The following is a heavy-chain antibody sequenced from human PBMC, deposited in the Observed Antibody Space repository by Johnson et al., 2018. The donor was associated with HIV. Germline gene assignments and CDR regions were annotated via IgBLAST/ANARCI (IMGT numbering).Heavy chain of an antibody. CDR2: ISHDGRNP. CDR1: GFTFSNSA. Sequence: QVQLVESGGGVVQPGRSLRLSCAASGFTFSNSAMHWVRQAPGKGLEWVAVISHDGRNPKYADSVKGRFTISRDNSKNTLYLQMNSLRAEDTAVYYCARDLVSLEDAFDIWGQGTMVTVSS. D-gene: IGHD3-16*02. CDR3: ARDLVSLEDAFDI. J-gene: IGHJ3*02. V-gene: IGHV3-30*14.